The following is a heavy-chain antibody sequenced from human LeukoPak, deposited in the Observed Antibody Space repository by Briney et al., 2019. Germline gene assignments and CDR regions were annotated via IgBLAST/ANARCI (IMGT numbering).Heavy chain of an antibody. CDR2: IYTSGST. V-gene: IGHV4-61*02. CDR3: ARLYCSGGSCYSDY. J-gene: IGHJ4*02. D-gene: IGHD2-15*01. Sequence: SQTLSLTCTVSGGSISSGSYYWSWIRRPAGKGLEWIGRIYTSGSTNYNPSLKSRDTISVDTSKNQFSLKLSSVTAADTAVYYCARLYCSGGSCYSDYWGQGTLVTVSS. CDR1: GGSISSGSYY.